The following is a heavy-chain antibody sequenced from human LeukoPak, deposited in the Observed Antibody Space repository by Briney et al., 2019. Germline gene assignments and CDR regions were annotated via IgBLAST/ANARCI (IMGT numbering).Heavy chain of an antibody. V-gene: IGHV3-64*01. CDR3: ARAMIGRGYSSSWTPNDAFDI. CDR2: ISSNGGST. CDR1: GFTFSSYA. Sequence: SGGSPRLSCAASGFTFSSYAMHWVRQAPGKGLEYVSAISSNGGSTYYANSVKGRFTISRDNSKNTLYLQMGRLRAEDMAVYYCARAMIGRGYSSSWTPNDAFDIWGQGTMVTVSS. D-gene: IGHD6-13*01. J-gene: IGHJ3*02.